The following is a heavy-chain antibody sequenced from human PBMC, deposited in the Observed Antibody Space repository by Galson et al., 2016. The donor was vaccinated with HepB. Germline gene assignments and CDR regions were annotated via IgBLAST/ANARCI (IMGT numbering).Heavy chain of an antibody. D-gene: IGHD3-3*01. V-gene: IGHV3-23*01. J-gene: IGHJ6*02. Sequence: SLRLSCAASGFIFSNYAMSWVRQVPGKGLEWVSAISGSGGSTHYADSVKGRFTISRDNSKNTLYLQMNSLRAEDTAVYYCAKAVTRNTIFGVGTGKEGAHYGMDVWGQGTTVTVSS. CDR2: ISGSGGST. CDR1: GFIFSNYA. CDR3: AKAVTRNTIFGVGTGKEGAHYGMDV.